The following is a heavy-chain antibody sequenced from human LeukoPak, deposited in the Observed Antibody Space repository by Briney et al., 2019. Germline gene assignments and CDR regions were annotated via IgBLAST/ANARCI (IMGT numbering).Heavy chain of an antibody. CDR3: ATPKKRGEYSSGWYDAFDI. Sequence: ASVKVSFKVSGYTLTELSMHWVRQAPGKGLEWMGGFDPEDCETIYAQKFKGRVTMTEDTSTDTAYMELSSLRSEDTAVYYCATPKKRGEYSSGWYDAFDIWGQGTMVTVSS. J-gene: IGHJ3*02. CDR1: GYTLTELS. V-gene: IGHV1-24*01. CDR2: FDPEDCET. D-gene: IGHD6-19*01.